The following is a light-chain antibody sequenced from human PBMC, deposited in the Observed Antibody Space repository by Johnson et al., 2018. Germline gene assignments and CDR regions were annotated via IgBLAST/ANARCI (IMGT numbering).Light chain of an antibody. V-gene: IGLV1-51*02. CDR2: ENN. Sequence: SVLTQPPSVSAAPGQTVTISCSGSSSNIGNNYVSWYQQLPGTAPKLLIYENNKRPSGIPDRLSGSKSGTSATLGLTGLQTRDEADYYCGTWDSSLSAGNVFGTGTKVTVL. J-gene: IGLJ1*01. CDR1: SSNIGNNY. CDR3: GTWDSSLSAGNV.